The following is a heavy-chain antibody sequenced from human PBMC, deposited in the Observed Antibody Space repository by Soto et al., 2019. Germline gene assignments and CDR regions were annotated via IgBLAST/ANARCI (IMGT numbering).Heavy chain of an antibody. Sequence: PGGSLRLSCAASGFTFSSYGMHWVRQAPGKGLEWVAVISYDGSNKYYADSVKGRFTISRDNSKNTLYLQMNSLRAEDTAVYYCAKEDTAMAADYWGQGTMVTVYS. J-gene: IGHJ4*02. CDR3: AKEDTAMAADY. CDR2: ISYDGSNK. CDR1: GFTFSSYG. D-gene: IGHD5-18*01. V-gene: IGHV3-30*18.